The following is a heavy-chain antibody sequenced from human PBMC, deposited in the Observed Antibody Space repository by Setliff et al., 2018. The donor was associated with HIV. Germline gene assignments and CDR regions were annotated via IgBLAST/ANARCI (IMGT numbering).Heavy chain of an antibody. CDR1: GYTFTAYF. J-gene: IGHJ3*02. Sequence: ASVKVSCKASGYTFTAYFMHWVRQAPGQGLEWMGWISAYNGNTNYAQKLQGRVTMTTDTSTSTAYMELRSLRSDDTAVYYCARDIVVVVAAPDAFDIWGQGTMVTVSS. V-gene: IGHV1-18*04. CDR2: ISAYNGNT. D-gene: IGHD2-15*01. CDR3: ARDIVVVVAAPDAFDI.